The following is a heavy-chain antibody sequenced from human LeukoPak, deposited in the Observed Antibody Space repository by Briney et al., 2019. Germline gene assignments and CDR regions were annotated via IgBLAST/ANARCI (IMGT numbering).Heavy chain of an antibody. CDR1: RYTLTELS. CDR2: FDPEDGET. Sequence: ASVKVSCKVSRYTLTELSMHWVRQAPGKGLEWMGGFDPEDGETIYAQKFQGRVTMTEDTSTDTAYMELSSLRSEDTAVYYCATDLGYSYGYYNDYWGQGTLVTVSS. V-gene: IGHV1-24*01. D-gene: IGHD5-18*01. CDR3: ATDLGYSYGYYNDY. J-gene: IGHJ4*02.